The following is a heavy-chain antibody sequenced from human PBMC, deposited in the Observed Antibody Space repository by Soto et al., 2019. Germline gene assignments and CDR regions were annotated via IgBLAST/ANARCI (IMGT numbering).Heavy chain of an antibody. CDR2: MNPNSGNT. D-gene: IGHD3-3*01. J-gene: IGHJ4*02. V-gene: IGHV1-8*01. CDR1: GYTFTSYD. CDR3: ARYYDFWSGHTRAFDY. Sequence: ASVKVSCQASGYTFTSYDINWVRQATGQGLEWMGWMNPNSGNTGYAQKFQGRVTMTRNTSISTAYMELSSLRSEDTAVYYCARYYDFWSGHTRAFDYWGQGTLVTVSS.